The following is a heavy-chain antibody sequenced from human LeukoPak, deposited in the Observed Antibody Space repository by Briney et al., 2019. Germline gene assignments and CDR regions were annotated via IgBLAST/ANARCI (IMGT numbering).Heavy chain of an antibody. CDR2: INHSGST. Sequence: PSETLSLTCAVYGGSFSGYYWSWIRQPPGKRLEWIGEINHSGSTNYNPSLKSRVTISVDTSKNQFSLKLSSVTAADTAVYYCASRGRCSSTSCYYWFDPWGQGTLVTVSS. V-gene: IGHV4-34*01. J-gene: IGHJ5*02. D-gene: IGHD2-2*01. CDR1: GGSFSGYY. CDR3: ASRGRCSSTSCYYWFDP.